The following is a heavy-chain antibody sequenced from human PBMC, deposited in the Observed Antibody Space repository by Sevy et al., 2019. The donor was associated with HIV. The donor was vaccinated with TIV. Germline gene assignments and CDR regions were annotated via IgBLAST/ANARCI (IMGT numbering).Heavy chain of an antibody. Sequence: SETLSLTCTVSGGSISSGSYYWSWIRQPAGKGLEWIGRIYTSGSTNYNPSLKSPITMSIDTSKNQFSLKLSSVTAADTAVYYCARAVYGDYGRYLDYWGQGTLVTVSS. V-gene: IGHV4-61*02. D-gene: IGHD4-17*01. CDR1: GGSISSGSYY. J-gene: IGHJ4*02. CDR3: ARAVYGDYGRYLDY. CDR2: IYTSGST.